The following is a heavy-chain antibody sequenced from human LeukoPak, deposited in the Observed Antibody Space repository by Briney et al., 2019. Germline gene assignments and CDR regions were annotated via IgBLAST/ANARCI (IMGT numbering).Heavy chain of an antibody. CDR2: ISGSGGST. D-gene: IGHD3-10*01. CDR3: AKGRGGSGSYSPFDY. CDR1: GFTFSSYA. V-gene: IGHV3-23*01. J-gene: IGHJ4*02. Sequence: GGSLRLSCAASGFTFSSYAMSWVRQAPGKGLEWVSAISGSGGSTYYADSVKGRFTISRDNSKNTLYLQMNSLRAEDKAVYYCAKGRGGSGSYSPFDYWGQGTLVTVSS.